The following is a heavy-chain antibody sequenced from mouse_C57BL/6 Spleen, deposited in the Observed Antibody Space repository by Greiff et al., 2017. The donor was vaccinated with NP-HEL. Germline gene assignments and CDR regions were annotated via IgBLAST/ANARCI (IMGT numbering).Heavy chain of an antibody. D-gene: IGHD2-3*01. CDR2: IYPGDGDT. Sequence: VQLQESGAELVKPGASVKISCKASGYAFSSYWMNWVKQRPGKGLEWIGQIYPGDGDTNYNGKFKGKATLTADKSSSTAYMQLSSLTSEDSAVYFCARSLVTTEAMDYWGQGTSVTVSS. CDR3: ARSLVTTEAMDY. V-gene: IGHV1-80*01. CDR1: GYAFSSYW. J-gene: IGHJ4*01.